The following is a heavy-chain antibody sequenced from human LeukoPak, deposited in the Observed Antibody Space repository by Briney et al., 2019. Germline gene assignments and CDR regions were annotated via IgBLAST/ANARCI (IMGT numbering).Heavy chain of an antibody. CDR2: ISSSSSTI. V-gene: IGHV3-48*04. Sequence: GGSLRLSCAASGFTFSSYSMNWVRQAPGKGLEWVSYISSSSSTIYYADSVKGRFTISRDNAKNSLYLQMNSLRAEDTALYYCARDTFGGVIAPVDYWGQGTLVTVSS. CDR1: GFTFSSYS. CDR3: ARDTFGGVIAPVDY. D-gene: IGHD3-16*02. J-gene: IGHJ4*02.